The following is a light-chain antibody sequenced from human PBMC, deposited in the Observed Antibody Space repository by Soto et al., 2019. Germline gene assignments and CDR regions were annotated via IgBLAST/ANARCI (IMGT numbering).Light chain of an antibody. CDR2: GNT. CDR3: QSYDRSLSYV. Sequence: QSVLTQPPSVSGAPGQRVTISCTGSSSNIGAGYDVHWYQQVPGTAPKLLIYGNTNRPSGVPDRFSGSKSGTSASLAITGLQAEDEVDYYCQSYDRSLSYVFGTGTKAIVL. J-gene: IGLJ1*01. V-gene: IGLV1-40*01. CDR1: SSNIGAGYD.